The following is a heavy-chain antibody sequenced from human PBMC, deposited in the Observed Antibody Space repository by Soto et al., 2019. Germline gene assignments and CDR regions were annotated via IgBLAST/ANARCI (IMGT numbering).Heavy chain of an antibody. Sequence: PSETLSLTCTVSGSSISSGDYYWNWIRQPPGKGLEWIGYIYSSESTYYNPSLKSRVTISVDTSKNQFSLKLSSVTAADTAVYYCARTAGYVYQLLFNYWGQGTRVTVSS. CDR1: GSSISSGDYY. CDR3: ARTAGYVYQLLFNY. CDR2: IYSSEST. J-gene: IGHJ4*02. D-gene: IGHD2-2*01. V-gene: IGHV4-30-4*01.